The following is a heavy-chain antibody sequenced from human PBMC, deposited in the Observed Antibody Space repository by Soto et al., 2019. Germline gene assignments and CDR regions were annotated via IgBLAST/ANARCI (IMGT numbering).Heavy chain of an antibody. Sequence: PGGSLRLSCAASGFTFSSYGMHWVRQAPGKGLEWVAVISYDGSNKYYADSVKGRFTISRDNSKNTLYLQMNSLRAEDTAVYYCAKAPHRSGYYANDYSGQATLVTVSS. CDR2: ISYDGSNK. J-gene: IGHJ4*02. CDR3: AKAPHRSGYYANDY. CDR1: GFTFSSYG. D-gene: IGHD3-22*01. V-gene: IGHV3-30*18.